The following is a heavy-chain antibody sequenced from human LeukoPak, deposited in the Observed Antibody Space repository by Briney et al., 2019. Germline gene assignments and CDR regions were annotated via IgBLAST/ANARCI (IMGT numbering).Heavy chain of an antibody. Sequence: ASVKVSCKASGGTFSSYAISWVRQAPGQGLEWMGGIIPIFGTANYAQKFQGRVTITADESTSTAYMELSSLRSEDTAVYYCARVVTAHTYKGYAFDIWGQGTMVTVPS. D-gene: IGHD2-21*02. J-gene: IGHJ3*02. CDR3: ARVVTAHTYKGYAFDI. V-gene: IGHV1-69*13. CDR1: GGTFSSYA. CDR2: IIPIFGTA.